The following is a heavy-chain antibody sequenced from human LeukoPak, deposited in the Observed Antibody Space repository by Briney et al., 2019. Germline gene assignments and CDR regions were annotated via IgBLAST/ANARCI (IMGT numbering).Heavy chain of an antibody. CDR2: INPNSGGT. J-gene: IGHJ5*02. D-gene: IGHD2-2*01. CDR1: GYTFTGDY. CDR3: ARGPTTYCSSTSCYVWFDP. Sequence: ASVKVSCKASGYTFTGDYMYWVRQAPGQGLEWMGWINPNSGGTSYAQKFQGRVTMTRDTSISTAYMELSRLRSGDTAVYYCARGPTTYCSSTSCYVWFDPWGQGTLVTVSS. V-gene: IGHV1-2*02.